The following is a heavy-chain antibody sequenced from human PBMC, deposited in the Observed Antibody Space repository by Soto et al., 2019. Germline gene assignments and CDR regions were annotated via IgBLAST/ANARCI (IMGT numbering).Heavy chain of an antibody. D-gene: IGHD2-2*03. CDR3: ARSPWIFFDY. J-gene: IGHJ4*02. CDR2: IYHSGST. CDR1: GGSISSGGYY. Sequence: SETLSLTCTVSGGSISSGGYYWSWIRQHPGKSLEWIGYIYHSGSTYYNPSLKSRVTISVDTSKNQFSLKLSSVTAADTAVYYCARSPWIFFDYWGQGTLVTVSS. V-gene: IGHV4-31*03.